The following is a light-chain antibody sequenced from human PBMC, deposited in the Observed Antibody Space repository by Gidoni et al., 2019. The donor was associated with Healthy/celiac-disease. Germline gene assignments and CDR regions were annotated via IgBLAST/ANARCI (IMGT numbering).Light chain of an antibody. CDR3: AAWDDSLNGWV. V-gene: IGLV1-44*01. J-gene: IGLJ3*02. CDR1: SSNIGTNN. CDR2: SSS. Sequence: QSVLTQPPSASGTPGQRVTISCSGSSSNIGTNNVNWYQQHPGTAPKFLIYSSSQRPSVVPDRFSGSKSGASASLAISGLQSEDEADYYCAAWDDSLNGWVFGGRTKLTVL.